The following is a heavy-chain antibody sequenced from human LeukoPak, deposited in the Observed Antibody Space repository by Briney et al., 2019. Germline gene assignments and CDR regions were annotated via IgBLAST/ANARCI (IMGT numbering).Heavy chain of an antibody. Sequence: PGGALRLSCAASGFTFDDYAMHWVRQAPGKGLEWVSGISWNSGSIGYADSVKGRFTISRDNAKNSLYLQMNRLRAEDMALYYCAKDIGYSSSSGFDYWGQGTLVTVSS. CDR2: ISWNSGSI. CDR3: AKDIGYSSSSGFDY. J-gene: IGHJ4*02. V-gene: IGHV3-9*03. D-gene: IGHD6-6*01. CDR1: GFTFDDYA.